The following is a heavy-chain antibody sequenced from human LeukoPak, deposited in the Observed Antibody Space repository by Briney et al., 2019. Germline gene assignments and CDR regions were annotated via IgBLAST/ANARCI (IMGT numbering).Heavy chain of an antibody. V-gene: IGHV1-2*02. CDR2: INPNSGGT. Sequence: ASVKVSCKASGYTFTGYYMHWVRQAPGQGLEWMGWINPNSGGTNYAQKFQGRVTMTRDTSISTAYMELSRLRSDDTAVYYCARGHTAMVPTNFDYWGQGTLVTVSS. CDR1: GYTFTGYY. J-gene: IGHJ4*02. CDR3: ARGHTAMVPTNFDY. D-gene: IGHD5-18*01.